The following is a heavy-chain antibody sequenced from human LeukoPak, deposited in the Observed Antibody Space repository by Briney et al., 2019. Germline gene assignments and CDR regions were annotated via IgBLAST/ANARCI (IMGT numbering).Heavy chain of an antibody. J-gene: IGHJ4*02. D-gene: IGHD3-22*01. CDR2: IIPIFGTA. Sequence: ASVKVSCKASGGTFNSYAISWVRQAPGQGLEWMGGIIPIFGTANHAQRFQGRVTITADESTSTAYMELSSLRSEDTAVYYCARATMIVVPPDYWGQGTLVTVSS. V-gene: IGHV1-69*01. CDR3: ARATMIVVPPDY. CDR1: GGTFNSYA.